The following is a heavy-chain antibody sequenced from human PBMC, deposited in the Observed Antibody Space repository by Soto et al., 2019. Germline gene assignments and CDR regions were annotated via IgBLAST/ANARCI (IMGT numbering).Heavy chain of an antibody. Sequence: PGGSLRLSCAASGFSFSAYTMSWVRQAPGKGLEWLTYIRNDITTYTESVKGRFTISTDKAKNSLYLQMNSLRDDDTAVYYCARDLNWAFDYWGQGTPVTVSS. CDR3: ARDLNWAFDY. J-gene: IGHJ4*02. CDR2: IRNDITT. D-gene: IGHD3-16*01. V-gene: IGHV3-48*02. CDR1: GFSFSAYT.